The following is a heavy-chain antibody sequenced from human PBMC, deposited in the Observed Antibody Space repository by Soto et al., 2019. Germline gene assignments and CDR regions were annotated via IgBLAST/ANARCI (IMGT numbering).Heavy chain of an antibody. D-gene: IGHD1-1*01. V-gene: IGHV1-69*13. Sequence: GASVKVSCKAPGGTFSTYAISWVRQAPGQGLERMGGIIPIFGTANYAQKFQGRVTITADESTSTAYMELSSLRPEDTAVYYCASRDGYNYNWFDPWGQGTLVTSPQ. J-gene: IGHJ5*02. CDR2: IIPIFGTA. CDR1: GGTFSTYA. CDR3: ASRDGYNYNWFDP.